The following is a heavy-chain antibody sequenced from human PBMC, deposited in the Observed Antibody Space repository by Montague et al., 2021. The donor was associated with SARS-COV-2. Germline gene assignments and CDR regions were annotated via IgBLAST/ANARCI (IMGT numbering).Heavy chain of an antibody. Sequence: SETLSLTCTVSGGSVNSTNWWSWVRQPPGRGLEWIAEVHRTGGTMFNPSFRSRVTLSIDRSKNLFSLNLNSVTVADTAVYYCARTGAYDHFDYWGPGTLVIVSS. CDR3: ARTGAYDHFDY. J-gene: IGHJ4*02. CDR1: GGSVNSTNW. V-gene: IGHV4-4*02. D-gene: IGHD5-12*01. CDR2: VHRTGGT.